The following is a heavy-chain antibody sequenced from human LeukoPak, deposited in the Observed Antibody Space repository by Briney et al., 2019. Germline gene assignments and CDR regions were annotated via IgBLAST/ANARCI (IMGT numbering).Heavy chain of an antibody. CDR2: IYYSGST. CDR3: ARGGSYEGDY. CDR1: GGPISSYY. V-gene: IGHV4-59*01. J-gene: IGHJ4*02. Sequence: SETLSLTCTVSGGPISSYYWSWIRQPPGKGLEWIGYIYYSGSTNYNPSLKSRVTISVDTSKNQFSLKLSSVTAADTAVYYCARGGSYEGDYWGQGTLVTVSS. D-gene: IGHD1-26*01.